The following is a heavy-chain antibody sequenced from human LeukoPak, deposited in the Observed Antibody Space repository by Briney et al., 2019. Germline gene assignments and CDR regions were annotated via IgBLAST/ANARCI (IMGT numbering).Heavy chain of an antibody. V-gene: IGHV3-23*01. CDR1: EFTFSSYV. CDR2: ITPGGGT. D-gene: IGHD3-3*01. J-gene: IGHJ3*02. CDR3: AKDLSIFGVVVAVAFDI. Sequence: GGSLRLSCAASEFTFSSYVMAWVRQAPGKGLEWVSTITPGGGTYYADSVKGRFTSSRDNSTNTLYLQMNSLTAEDTAIYYCAKDLSIFGVVVAVAFDIWGQGTMVTVSS.